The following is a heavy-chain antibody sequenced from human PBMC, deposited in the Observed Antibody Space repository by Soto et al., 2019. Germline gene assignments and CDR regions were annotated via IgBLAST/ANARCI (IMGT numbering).Heavy chain of an antibody. CDR1: GGSFSGYY. D-gene: IGHD1-26*01. CDR3: ARAIVGATDAFDI. Sequence: QVQLQQWGGGLLKPSETLSLTCAVYGGSFSGYYWSWIRQPPGKGLEWIGEINHSGRTTYNPSLKSRVTISLDTPNNQCSLKLSSVTAADTAVYYCARAIVGATDAFDIWGQGTMVTVSS. J-gene: IGHJ3*02. CDR2: INHSGRT. V-gene: IGHV4-34*01.